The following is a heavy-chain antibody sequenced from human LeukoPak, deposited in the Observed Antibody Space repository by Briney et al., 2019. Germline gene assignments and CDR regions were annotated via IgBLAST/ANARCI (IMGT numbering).Heavy chain of an antibody. CDR2: IIPIFGTA. V-gene: IGHV1-69*13. Sequence: SVKVSCKTSVGSFSSYAISWVRQDPGLGLEWMGGIIPIFGTANYAQKFQGRVTITADESTSTAYMELSSLRSEDTAVYYCASAYYDFWSGFVHNYYYGMDVWGQGTTVTVSS. J-gene: IGHJ6*02. D-gene: IGHD3-3*01. CDR3: ASAYYDFWSGFVHNYYYGMDV. CDR1: VGSFSSYA.